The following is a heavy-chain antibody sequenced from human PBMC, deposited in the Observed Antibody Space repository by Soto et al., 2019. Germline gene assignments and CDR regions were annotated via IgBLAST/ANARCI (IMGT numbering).Heavy chain of an antibody. J-gene: IGHJ4*02. CDR1: GFTFSSYA. Sequence: EVQLLESGGGLVQPGGSLRLSCAASGFTFSSYAMSWVRQAPGKGLEWVSALSGSGGSTYYADSVKGRFTISRDNSKNTLYLQMNRLRAEDTAVYYCAKEGEYSSGWYNFDYWGQGTLVTVSS. V-gene: IGHV3-23*01. D-gene: IGHD6-19*01. CDR2: LSGSGGST. CDR3: AKEGEYSSGWYNFDY.